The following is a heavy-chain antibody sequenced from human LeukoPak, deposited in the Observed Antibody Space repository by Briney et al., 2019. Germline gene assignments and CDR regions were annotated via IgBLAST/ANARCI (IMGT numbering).Heavy chain of an antibody. J-gene: IGHJ4*02. CDR2: ISHSSGST. Sequence: GGSLRLSCAASGFTFSSYAMTWVRQAPGRGLEWVATISHSSGSTYYADSVKGRVTISRDNAKNSLYLQMNSLRAEDTAVYYCAREFCSGGSCYSGLYLDYWGQGTLVTVSS. D-gene: IGHD2-15*01. CDR3: AREFCSGGSCYSGLYLDY. V-gene: IGHV3-23*01. CDR1: GFTFSSYA.